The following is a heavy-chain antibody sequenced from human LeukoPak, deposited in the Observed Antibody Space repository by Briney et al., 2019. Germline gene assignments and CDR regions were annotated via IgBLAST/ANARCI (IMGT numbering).Heavy chain of an antibody. J-gene: IGHJ3*02. CDR2: IIPIFGTA. Sequence: GASVNVSCKASGGTFSSYAISWVRQAPGQGLEWMGGIIPIFGTANYAQKFQGRVTITADESTSTAYMELSSLRSEDTAVYYCARVRYYYDVGAFDIWGQGTMVTVSS. CDR1: GGTFSSYA. CDR3: ARVRYYYDVGAFDI. D-gene: IGHD3-22*01. V-gene: IGHV1-69*13.